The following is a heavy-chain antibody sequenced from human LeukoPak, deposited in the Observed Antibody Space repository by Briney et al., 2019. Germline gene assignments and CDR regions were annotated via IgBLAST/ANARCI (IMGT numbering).Heavy chain of an antibody. Sequence: GGSLRLSCAASGFTFSSYAMSWVRQAPGKGLEWVSAISGSGGSTYYADSVKGRFTISRDNSKNTLYLQMNSLRAEDTAVYYCAKDWDYGGNGRTDAFDIWGQGTMVTVSS. V-gene: IGHV3-23*01. D-gene: IGHD4-23*01. CDR3: AKDWDYGGNGRTDAFDI. CDR1: GFTFSSYA. J-gene: IGHJ3*02. CDR2: ISGSGGST.